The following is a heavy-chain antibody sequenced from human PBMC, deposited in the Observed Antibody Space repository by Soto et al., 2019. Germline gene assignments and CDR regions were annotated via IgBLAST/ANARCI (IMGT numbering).Heavy chain of an antibody. D-gene: IGHD2-2*01. Sequence: GESLKISFKGSGYSFTSYGIGWVGQMHGKGLEWKGIIYPCDSDTRYSPSFQGQVTISSDKSISTACLQWSSLKTSDSAMYYCAIPALVVPAAMGLSNWYFDLWGRGSLVTVSS. J-gene: IGHJ2*01. V-gene: IGHV5-51*01. CDR2: IYPCDSDT. CDR1: GYSFTSYG. CDR3: AIPALVVPAAMGLSNWYFDL.